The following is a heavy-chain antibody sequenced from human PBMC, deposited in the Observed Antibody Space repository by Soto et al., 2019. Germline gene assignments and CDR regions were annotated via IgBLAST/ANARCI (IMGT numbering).Heavy chain of an antibody. CDR3: ARDSSGWYSYFDY. Sequence: SSETLSLTCAVSGYSISSGYYWGWIRQPPGKGLEWIGSIYHSGSTYYNPSLKSRVTISVGTSKNQFSLKLSSVTAADTAVYYCARDSSGWYSYFDYWGQGTLVTVSS. D-gene: IGHD6-19*01. V-gene: IGHV4-38-2*02. J-gene: IGHJ4*02. CDR2: IYHSGST. CDR1: GYSISSGYY.